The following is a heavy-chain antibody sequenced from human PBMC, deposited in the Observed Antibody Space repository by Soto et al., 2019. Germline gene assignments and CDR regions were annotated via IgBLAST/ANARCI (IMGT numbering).Heavy chain of an antibody. D-gene: IGHD2-2*01. Sequence: QPPGKGLEWIGEIYHSGSTNYNPSLKSRVTISVDKSKNQFSLKLSSVTAADTAIYYCARVVADTRCYDCWGQGSLVTVSS. V-gene: IGHV4-4*02. CDR2: IYHSGST. J-gene: IGHJ4*02. CDR3: ARVVADTRCYDC.